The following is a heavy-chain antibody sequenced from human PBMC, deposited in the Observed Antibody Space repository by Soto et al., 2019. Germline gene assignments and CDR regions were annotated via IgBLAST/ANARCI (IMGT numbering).Heavy chain of an antibody. D-gene: IGHD3-3*01. J-gene: IGHJ6*01. V-gene: IGHV3-21*01. CDR1: VVAFSSYS. Sequence: GWSLRLSCAASVVAFSSYSMNWVRHAPGKGLEWVSSISSSSSYIYYADSVKGRFIISRDNAKNSLYLQMNSLRAEDTAVYYCARASGYDFWSGYYNYYSYYGMQVWGQATTVNVSS. CDR2: ISSSSSYI. CDR3: ARASGYDFWSGYYNYYSYYGMQV.